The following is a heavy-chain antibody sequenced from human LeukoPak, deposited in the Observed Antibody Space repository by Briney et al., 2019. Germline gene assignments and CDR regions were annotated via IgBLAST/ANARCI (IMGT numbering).Heavy chain of an antibody. CDR1: GFTFSSCA. D-gene: IGHD5-12*01. CDR3: ASGSGYDRG. Sequence: PGGSLRLSCAASGFTFSSCAMSWVRQAPGKGLEWVSTIIDSGNSLYYADSVEGRFTISRDNSKNTLYLQMNSLRAEDTAVYYCASGSGYDRGWGQGTLVTVSS. J-gene: IGHJ4*02. V-gene: IGHV3-23*05. CDR2: IIDSGNSL.